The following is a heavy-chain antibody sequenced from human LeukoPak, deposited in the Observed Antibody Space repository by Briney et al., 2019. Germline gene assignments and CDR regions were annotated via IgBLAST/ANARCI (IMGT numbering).Heavy chain of an antibody. CDR2: INHSGST. D-gene: IGHD1-26*01. CDR3: AISGNYFSRDAFDI. V-gene: IGHV4-34*01. CDR1: GGSFSGYY. Sequence: SETLSLTCAVYGGSFSGYYWSWIRQPPGKGLEWIGEINHSGSTNYKHSLKGRVTISGDTSKHHFSLELRSVTAADTAVYYCAISGNYFSRDAFDIWGQGTMVTVSS. J-gene: IGHJ3*02.